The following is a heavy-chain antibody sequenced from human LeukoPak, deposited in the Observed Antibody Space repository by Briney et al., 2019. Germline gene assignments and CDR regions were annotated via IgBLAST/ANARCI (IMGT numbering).Heavy chain of an antibody. CDR1: GYSFTTYW. V-gene: IGHV5-51*01. D-gene: IGHD6-6*01. Sequence: GESLKISCKGSGYSFTTYWIGWVRQMPGKGLEWMGIIYPGDSETKYSPSFQGQVTILADKSINTAYLQWSSLKASDTATYYCARRAADSSSLGYWGQGTLVTVSS. CDR2: IYPGDSET. J-gene: IGHJ4*02. CDR3: ARRAADSSSLGY.